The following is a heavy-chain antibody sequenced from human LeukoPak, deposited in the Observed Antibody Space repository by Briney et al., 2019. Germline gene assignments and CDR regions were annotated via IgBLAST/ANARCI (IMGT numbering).Heavy chain of an antibody. V-gene: IGHV3-9*01. CDR1: GFTFDDYA. D-gene: IGHD3-10*01. J-gene: IGHJ6*02. CDR3: AKDMKYYYGSGTASYGMDV. CDR2: ISWNSGSI. Sequence: LRLSCAASGFTFDDYAMHWVRQAPGKGLEWVSGISWNSGSIGYADSVKGRFTISRDNAKNSLYLQMNSLRAEDTALYYCAKDMKYYYGSGTASYGMDVWGQGTTVTVSS.